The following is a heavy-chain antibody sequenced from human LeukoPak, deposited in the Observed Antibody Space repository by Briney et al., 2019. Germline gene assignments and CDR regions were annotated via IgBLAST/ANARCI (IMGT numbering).Heavy chain of an antibody. J-gene: IGHJ5*02. CDR2: INHSGST. V-gene: IGHV4-34*01. CDR1: GGSFSGYY. CDR3: ARGRLRVVVPAAISFVWCVRFKVGARRLSHIKQRAFDP. Sequence: SETLSLTCAVYGGSFSGYYWSWICQPPGKGLEWIGEINHSGSTNYNPSLKSRVTISVDTSKNQFSLKLSSVTAADTAVYYCARGRLRVVVPAAISFVWCVRFKVGARRLSHIKQRAFDPWGQGTLVTVSS. D-gene: IGHD2-2*01.